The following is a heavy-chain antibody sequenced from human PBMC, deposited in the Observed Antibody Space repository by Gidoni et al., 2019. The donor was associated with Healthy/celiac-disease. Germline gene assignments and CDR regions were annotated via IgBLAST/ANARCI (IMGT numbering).Heavy chain of an antibody. J-gene: IGHJ4*02. CDR1: GFTFSSYS. Sequence: EVQLVESGGGLVQPGGSLRLSCAASGFTFSSYSMNWVRQAPGKGLEWVSYISSSSSTIYYADSVKGRFTISRDNAKNSLYLQMNSLRDEDTAVYYCAREGAVYDYVWGSYRYLLDYWGQGTLVTVSS. CDR3: AREGAVYDYVWGSYRYLLDY. D-gene: IGHD3-16*02. CDR2: ISSSSSTI. V-gene: IGHV3-48*02.